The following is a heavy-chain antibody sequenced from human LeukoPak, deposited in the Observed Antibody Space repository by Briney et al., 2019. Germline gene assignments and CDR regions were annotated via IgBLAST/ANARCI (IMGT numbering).Heavy chain of an antibody. D-gene: IGHD3-10*01. CDR3: ARDRSYYGSGSLHY. CDR2: ISAYNGNT. J-gene: IGHJ4*02. V-gene: IGHV1-18*04. CDR1: GYTFTSYG. Sequence: GASVKVSCKASGYTFTSYGISWVRQAPGQGLEWMGWISAYNGNTNYAQKLQGRVTMTTDTSTSTAYMELRSLRSDVTAVYYCARDRSYYGSGSLHYWGQGTLVTVSS.